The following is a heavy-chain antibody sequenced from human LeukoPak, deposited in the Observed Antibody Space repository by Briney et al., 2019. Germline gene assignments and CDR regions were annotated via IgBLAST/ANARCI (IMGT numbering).Heavy chain of an antibody. D-gene: IGHD2-15*01. V-gene: IGHV3-21*04. CDR2: ISSSSSYI. J-gene: IGHJ3*02. CDR3: AREALGYCSGGRCGNAFDI. CDR1: GFTFSSYS. Sequence: PGGSLRLSCAASGFTFSSYSMNWVRQAPGERLEWVSSISSSSSYIYYADSVKGRFTISRDDAKNSLFLQMNSLRAEDTAVYYCAREALGYCSGGRCGNAFDIWGQGTMVTVSS.